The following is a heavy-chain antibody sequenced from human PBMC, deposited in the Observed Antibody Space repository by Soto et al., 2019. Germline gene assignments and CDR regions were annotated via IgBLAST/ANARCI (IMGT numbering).Heavy chain of an antibody. V-gene: IGHV1-8*01. J-gene: IGHJ6*02. Sequence: QVQLVQSGAEVKKPGASVKVSCKASGYTFTSYDINWVRQATGQGLEWMGWMNPNSGNTGYAQKFQGRVTMTRNTSIXTXFMELSSLRSEDTAVYYCARMGATIFGVVTYYGMDVWGQGTTVTVSS. CDR2: MNPNSGNT. CDR1: GYTFTSYD. D-gene: IGHD3-3*01. CDR3: ARMGATIFGVVTYYGMDV.